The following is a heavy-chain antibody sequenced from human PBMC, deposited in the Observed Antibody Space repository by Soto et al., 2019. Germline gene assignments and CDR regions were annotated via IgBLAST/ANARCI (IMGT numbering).Heavy chain of an antibody. Sequence: QVQLVQSGAEVKKPGSSVKVSCKASGGTFSSYAISLERQAPGHGLEWMGGVIPIFGTANYAQKFEGRVTITADESTSTGYLELSSLRSEDTAVYYCGRDDSSGWSGARRWGQGTLVTVSS. CDR2: VIPIFGTA. CDR3: GRDDSSGWSGARR. V-gene: IGHV1-69*01. J-gene: IGHJ4*02. D-gene: IGHD6-19*01. CDR1: GGTFSSYA.